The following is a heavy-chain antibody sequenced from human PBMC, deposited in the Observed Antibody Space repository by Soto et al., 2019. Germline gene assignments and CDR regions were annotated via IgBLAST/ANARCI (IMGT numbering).Heavy chain of an antibody. J-gene: IGHJ6*02. CDR2: ISSSSSYI. CDR3: ARGPLIGPMDV. Sequence: LRLSCAASGFTFSSYAMSWVRQAPGKGLEWVSSISSSSSYIYYADSVKGRFTISRDNAKNSLYLQMNSLRAEDTAVYYCARGPLIGPMDVWGQGTTVTVSS. V-gene: IGHV3-21*01. CDR1: GFTFSSYA.